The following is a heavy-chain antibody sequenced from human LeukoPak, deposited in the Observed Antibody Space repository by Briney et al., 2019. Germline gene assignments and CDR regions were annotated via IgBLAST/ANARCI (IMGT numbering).Heavy chain of an antibody. J-gene: IGHJ4*02. CDR1: GFTFSSYE. CDR2: ISNTERTI. CDR3: ARAREQMATSYFDY. V-gene: IGHV3-48*03. Sequence: GGSLRLSCAASGFTFSSYEMKWVRQAPGKGLEWVSYISNTERTIYYAEAVRGRFTISRNNAKNSLSLQMSSLRAEDTAVYYCARAREQMATSYFDYWGQGTLVTVSS. D-gene: IGHD5-12*01.